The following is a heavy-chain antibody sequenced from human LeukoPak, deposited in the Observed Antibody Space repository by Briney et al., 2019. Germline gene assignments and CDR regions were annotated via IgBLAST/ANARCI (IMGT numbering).Heavy chain of an antibody. CDR2: IYYSGST. V-gene: IGHV4-59*01. J-gene: IGHJ4*02. CDR1: GGSISSYY. D-gene: IGHD3-22*01. Sequence: PSETLSLTCTVSGGSISSYYWSWIRQPPGKGLEWIGYIYYSGSTNYNPSLKSRVTISVDTSKNQFSLKLSSVTAADTAAYYCARVDSSGYSQEGAYYFDYWGQGTLVTVSS. CDR3: ARVDSSGYSQEGAYYFDY.